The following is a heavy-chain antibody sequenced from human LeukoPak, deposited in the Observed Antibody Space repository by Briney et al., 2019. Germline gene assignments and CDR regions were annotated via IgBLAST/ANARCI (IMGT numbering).Heavy chain of an antibody. CDR3: AKSERLTMIGGWAPTFDY. Sequence: GGSLRLSCAGSGFTFSNYWVHWVRQAPGKGLVWVSRINEDGSRTDYADFVKGRFTISRDNSKNTVYFQMNSLRVEDTAVYYCAKSERLTMIGGWAPTFDYWGQGTLVTVSS. CDR2: INEDGSRT. D-gene: IGHD3-22*01. J-gene: IGHJ4*02. CDR1: GFTFSNYW. V-gene: IGHV3-74*01.